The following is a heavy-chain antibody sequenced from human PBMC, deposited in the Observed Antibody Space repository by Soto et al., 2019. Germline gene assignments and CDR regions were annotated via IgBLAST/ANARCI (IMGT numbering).Heavy chain of an antibody. Sequence: SETLSLTCTVSGGSISSSSYYWGWIRQPPGKGLEWIGSIYYSGSTYYNPSLKSRVTISVDTSKNQFSLKLSSVTAADTAVYYCARHGAWDTSREGQEYYYYMDVWGKGTTVTVSS. D-gene: IGHD1-26*01. J-gene: IGHJ6*03. CDR3: ARHGAWDTSREGQEYYYYMDV. CDR2: IYYSGST. CDR1: GGSISSSSYY. V-gene: IGHV4-39*01.